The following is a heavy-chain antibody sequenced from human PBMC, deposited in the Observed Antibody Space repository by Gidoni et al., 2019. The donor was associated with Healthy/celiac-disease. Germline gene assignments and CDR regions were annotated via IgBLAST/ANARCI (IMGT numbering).Heavy chain of an antibody. V-gene: IGHV3-23*01. J-gene: IGHJ3*02. CDR1: GFTFSSYA. Sequence: EVQLLESGVGLVQPGGSLRLSCAASGFTFSSYAMSWFRQAPGKGLEWVSDISGSGGSTYYEDSVKGRFTISRDNSKNTLYLQMNSLRAEDTAVYDCAKDLDAFDIWGQGTMVTVSS. CDR2: ISGSGGST. CDR3: AKDLDAFDI.